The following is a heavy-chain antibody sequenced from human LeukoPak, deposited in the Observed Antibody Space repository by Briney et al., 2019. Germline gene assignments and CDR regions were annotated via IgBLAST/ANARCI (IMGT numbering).Heavy chain of an antibody. J-gene: IGHJ3*02. CDR2: IWYDGSNK. CDR3: ARGPYDSSGYYYRLRPEGSDAFDI. Sequence: GRSLRLSCAASGFTFSSYGMHWVRQAPGKGLEWVAVIWYDGSNKYYADSVKGRFTISRDNSKNTLYLQMNSLRAEDTAVYYCARGPYDSSGYYYRLRPEGSDAFDIWGQGTMVTVSS. D-gene: IGHD3-22*01. V-gene: IGHV3-33*01. CDR1: GFTFSSYG.